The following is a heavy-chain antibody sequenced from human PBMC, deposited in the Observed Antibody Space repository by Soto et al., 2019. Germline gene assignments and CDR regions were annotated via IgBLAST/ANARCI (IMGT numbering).Heavy chain of an antibody. Sequence: SSETLSLTCTVSGGSISSGGYYWSWIRQHPGKGLEWIGYIYYSGSTYYNPSLKSRVTISVDKSKNQFSLKLSSVTAADTAVYYCARVSGSYYYGMDVWGQGTTVTVSS. CDR2: IYYSGST. V-gene: IGHV4-31*03. CDR3: ARVSGSYYYGMDV. CDR1: GGSISSGGYY. J-gene: IGHJ6*02. D-gene: IGHD1-26*01.